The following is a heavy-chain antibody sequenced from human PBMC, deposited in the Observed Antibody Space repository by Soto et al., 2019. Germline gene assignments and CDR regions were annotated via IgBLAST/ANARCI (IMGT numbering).Heavy chain of an antibody. V-gene: IGHV1-46*01. Sequence: QVQLVQSGAEVKKPGASVKVSCKASGYTFTNYYMHWVRQAPGQGLEWMGIVTPSGSITSDTQKLQGRVTVTRDTSTSTVYMELSSLRSEDTAVYYCASPHSITFFGVVSENYKNGMDVWGQGTTVTVSS. D-gene: IGHD3-3*01. CDR1: GYTFTNYY. J-gene: IGHJ6*02. CDR3: ASPHSITFFGVVSENYKNGMDV. CDR2: VTPSGSIT.